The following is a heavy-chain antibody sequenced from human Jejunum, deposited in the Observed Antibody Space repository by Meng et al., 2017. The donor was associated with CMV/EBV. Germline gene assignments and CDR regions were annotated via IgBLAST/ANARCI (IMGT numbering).Heavy chain of an antibody. CDR3: AKSLSPYDFWSGTDF. CDR1: GLSFDDYA. V-gene: IGHV3-9*01. D-gene: IGHD3-3*01. CDR2: ISWNSDRI. J-gene: IGHJ4*02. Sequence: GLSFDDYAMHWVRQAPGKGLEWVSGISWNSDRIDYADSVKGRFTISRDNVKNFLFLEMNSLRPEDTAFYYCAKSLSPYDFWSGTDFWGQGTLVTVSS.